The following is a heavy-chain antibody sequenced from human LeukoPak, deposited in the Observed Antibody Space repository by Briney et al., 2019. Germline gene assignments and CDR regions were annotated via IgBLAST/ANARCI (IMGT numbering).Heavy chain of an antibody. J-gene: IGHJ3*02. D-gene: IGHD2-2*02. CDR3: ASDWGLSQLEYCSNTNCYMGAFDI. CDR1: GYXFTGYY. Sequence: ASEKVSCKASGYXFTGYYMHWVRQAPGQGLEWMGWINPNSGGTNYAQKFQGRVTMTRDTSISTAYMELSRLRSDDTAVYYCASDWGLSQLEYCSNTNCYMGAFDIWGQGTMVTVSS. V-gene: IGHV1-2*02. CDR2: INPNSGGT.